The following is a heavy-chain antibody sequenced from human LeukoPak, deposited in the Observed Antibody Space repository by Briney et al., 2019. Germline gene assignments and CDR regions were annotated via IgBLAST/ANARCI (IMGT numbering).Heavy chain of an antibody. Sequence: SETLSLTCAVSGGSISGRCWSWIRQPPGKGLGWIANWRYDGSPNYTPSLESRATISLDTSKNQFSLRLTSVTAADTAVYYCVVTQKWLAFDYWGQGILVTVSS. CDR2: WRYDGSP. V-gene: IGHV4-59*08. CDR1: GGSISGRC. J-gene: IGHJ4*02. CDR3: VVTQKWLAFDY. D-gene: IGHD6-19*01.